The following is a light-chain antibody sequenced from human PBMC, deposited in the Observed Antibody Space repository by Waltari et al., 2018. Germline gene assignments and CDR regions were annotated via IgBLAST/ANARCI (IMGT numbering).Light chain of an antibody. J-gene: IGLJ2*01. CDR2: DVS. CDR3: SSYTSSTTGI. CDR1: SRYIGAYEY. Sequence: SALTHPDSVSGSPGQSITISCTGLSRYIGAYEYVSWYQQHPGKAPKVIIYDVSNRPAGVSDRFSGSTSGSSASLPLSGLQAEDEADYYCSSYTSSTTGIFGGGTKLTVL. V-gene: IGLV2-14*01.